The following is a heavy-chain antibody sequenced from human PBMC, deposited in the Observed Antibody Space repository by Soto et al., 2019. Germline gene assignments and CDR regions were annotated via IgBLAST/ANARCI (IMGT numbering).Heavy chain of an antibody. CDR3: ASIMITFGGVIDRDEYFQH. D-gene: IGHD3-16*02. V-gene: IGHV3-23*01. J-gene: IGHJ1*01. CDR1: GFTFSSYA. CDR2: ISGSGGST. Sequence: GGSLRLSCAASGFTFSSYAMSWVRQAPGKGLEWVSAISGSGGSTYYADSVKGRFTISRDNSKNTLYLQMNSLRAEDTAVYYCASIMITFGGVIDRDEYFQHWGQGTLVTVSS.